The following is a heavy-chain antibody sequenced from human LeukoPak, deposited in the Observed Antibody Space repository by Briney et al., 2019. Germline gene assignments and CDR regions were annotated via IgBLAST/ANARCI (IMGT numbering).Heavy chain of an antibody. D-gene: IGHD2-2*01. Sequence: GGSLRLSCAASGFTFSGYDMQWVRQATGKGLEWVSAIHDAGDTYYSAYVKGPFTISREDDKNSFFLQMNSLRAGDTAVYFCARGASLDYWGQGTLVTVSS. CDR2: IHDAGDT. CDR1: GFTFSGYD. V-gene: IGHV3-13*01. CDR3: ARGASLDY. J-gene: IGHJ4*02.